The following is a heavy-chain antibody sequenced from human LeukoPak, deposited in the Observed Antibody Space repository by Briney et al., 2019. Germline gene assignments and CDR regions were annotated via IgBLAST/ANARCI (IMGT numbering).Heavy chain of an antibody. D-gene: IGHD3-3*01. CDR3: ARGGRFLEWSDYFDY. V-gene: IGHV1-2*02. CDR2: INPNSGAT. Sequence: ASVKVSCKPSGYTFTGYYMHWVRQAPGQGLEWMGWINPNSGATNYAQKFQGRVTVTRDTSINTAYMELSRLRSDDTAVYYCARGGRFLEWSDYFDYWGQGTLVTVSS. J-gene: IGHJ4*02. CDR1: GYTFTGYY.